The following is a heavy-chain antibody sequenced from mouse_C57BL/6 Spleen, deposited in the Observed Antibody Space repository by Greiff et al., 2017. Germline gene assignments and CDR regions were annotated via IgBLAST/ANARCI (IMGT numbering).Heavy chain of an antibody. CDR2: IWSGGST. CDR1: GFSLTSYG. Sequence: QVQLQQSGPGLVQPSQSLSITCTVSGFSLTSYGVHWVRQSPGKGLEWLGVIWSGGSTDYNAAFISRLSISKDNSKSQVFFKMNSLQADDTAIYYCASPLTTVVAGDAMDYWGQGTSVTVSS. CDR3: ASPLTTVVAGDAMDY. V-gene: IGHV2-2*01. J-gene: IGHJ4*01. D-gene: IGHD1-1*01.